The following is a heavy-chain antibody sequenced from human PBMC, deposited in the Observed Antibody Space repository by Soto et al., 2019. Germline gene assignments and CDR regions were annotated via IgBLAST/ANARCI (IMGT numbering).Heavy chain of an antibody. Sequence: LLGGSLRLSCAASGFTFSSYAMHWVRQAPGKGLEWVAVISYDGSNKYYADSVKGRFTISRDNSKNTLYLQMNSLRAEDTAVYYCARVPGMDYDSSYLDYWGQGTLVTVSS. CDR1: GFTFSSYA. V-gene: IGHV3-30-3*01. D-gene: IGHD3-22*01. CDR2: ISYDGSNK. CDR3: ARVPGMDYDSSYLDY. J-gene: IGHJ4*02.